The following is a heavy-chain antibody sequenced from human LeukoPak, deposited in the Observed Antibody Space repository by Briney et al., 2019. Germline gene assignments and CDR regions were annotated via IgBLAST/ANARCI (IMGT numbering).Heavy chain of an antibody. CDR3: ARVRRSSGPYYGMDV. CDR2: INHSGRT. J-gene: IGHJ6*04. Sequence: SETLSLTCVVYGGSFSGYYWSWIRQPPGKGLEWIGEINHSGRTNYNPSLKSRVTISVDTSKNQFSLKLSSVTAADTAVYYCARVRRSSGPYYGMDVWGKGTTVTVSS. V-gene: IGHV4-34*01. D-gene: IGHD3-22*01. CDR1: GGSFSGYY.